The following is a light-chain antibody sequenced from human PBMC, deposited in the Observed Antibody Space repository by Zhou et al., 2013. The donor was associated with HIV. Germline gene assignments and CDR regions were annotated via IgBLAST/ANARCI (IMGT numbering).Light chain of an antibody. Sequence: DIQMTQSPSTLSTSAGDRVTLTCRASQSIGRELAWYQQKPGQVPKVLIYKASSLEGGVPSRFSGSGSGREFTLTINSLQPDDFATYYCQQCNSYPYTFGQGTKLEIK. CDR2: KAS. CDR1: QSIGRE. V-gene: IGKV1-5*03. CDR3: QQCNSYPYT. J-gene: IGKJ2*01.